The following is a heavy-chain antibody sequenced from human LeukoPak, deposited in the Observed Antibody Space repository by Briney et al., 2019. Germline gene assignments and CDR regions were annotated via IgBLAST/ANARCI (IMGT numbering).Heavy chain of an antibody. D-gene: IGHD3-3*01. CDR3: AKETSGYLSIWFDC. Sequence: GGSLRLSCAASGFTFSSYGMHWVRQAPGRGLEWVAVISFDGSNKYYADSVKGRFTISRDNSKNTLYLQMNSLRAEDTAVYYCAKETSGYLSIWFDCWGQGTLVTVSS. CDR1: GFTFSSYG. V-gene: IGHV3-30*18. CDR2: ISFDGSNK. J-gene: IGHJ5*01.